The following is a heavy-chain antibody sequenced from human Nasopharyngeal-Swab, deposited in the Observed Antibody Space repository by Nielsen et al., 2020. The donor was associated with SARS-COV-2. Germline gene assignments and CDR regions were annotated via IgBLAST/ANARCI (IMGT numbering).Heavy chain of an antibody. D-gene: IGHD1-26*01. CDR2: IYHSGSS. Sequence: SETLSLTCAVSGGSISSDYWWNWVRQSPGKGLEWIGEIYHSGSSNHNPSLKSRVTISIDTSKNQFSLKLNSVTAADTAVYYCARRETIVGSFDYWGQGTLVTVSS. J-gene: IGHJ4*02. CDR3: ARRETIVGSFDY. CDR1: GGSISSDYW. V-gene: IGHV4-4*02.